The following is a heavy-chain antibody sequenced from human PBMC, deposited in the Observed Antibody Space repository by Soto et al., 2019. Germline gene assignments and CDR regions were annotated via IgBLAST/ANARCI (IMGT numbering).Heavy chain of an antibody. J-gene: IGHJ6*03. V-gene: IGHV4-61*08. D-gene: IGHD2-21*01. CDR2: INHLGST. CDR3: ARGGISHWAYFYYMDV. CDR1: GGSISSGDYY. Sequence: SETLSLTCTVSGGSISSGDYYWSWIRKPPGKALEWIGEINHLGSTNYNPSLKSRVTMSVDTSKNQFSLTLNSVTAADTATYYCARGGISHWAYFYYMDVWDRGTTVTVSS.